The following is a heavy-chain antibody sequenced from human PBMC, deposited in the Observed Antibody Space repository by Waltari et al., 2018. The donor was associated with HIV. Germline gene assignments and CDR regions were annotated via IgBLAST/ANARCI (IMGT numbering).Heavy chain of an antibody. J-gene: IGHJ6*02. V-gene: IGHV1-69*06. CDR2: IIPIFGTA. Sequence: QVQLVQSGAEVKKPGSSVKVSCKASGGTFSSYAISWVRQAPGQGLEWMGGIIPIFGTANYGKKCQGRVKITADKATRTAYMELSSLRSEDTAVYYCARAIGIPAAKRAQIYYGMDVWGQGTTVTVSS. D-gene: IGHD2-2*01. CDR3: ARAIGIPAAKRAQIYYGMDV. CDR1: GGTFSSYA.